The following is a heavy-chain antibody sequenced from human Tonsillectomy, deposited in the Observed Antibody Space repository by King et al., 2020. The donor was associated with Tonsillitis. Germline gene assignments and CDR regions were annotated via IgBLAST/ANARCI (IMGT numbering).Heavy chain of an antibody. CDR2: ISHTGNT. D-gene: IGHD3-22*01. Sequence: VQLQESGPGLVKPSETLSLTCTVSSDSISNYYWSWVRQPPGKGLEWIGYISHTGNTNYNPSLKSRVTISVDTSKNQLSLRLSSVTAADTAVYYCARSPTDYSDSSGYYYELNAFDIWGQGTMVTVSS. CDR3: ARSPTDYSDSSGYYYELNAFDI. CDR1: SDSISNYY. J-gene: IGHJ3*02. V-gene: IGHV4-59*08.